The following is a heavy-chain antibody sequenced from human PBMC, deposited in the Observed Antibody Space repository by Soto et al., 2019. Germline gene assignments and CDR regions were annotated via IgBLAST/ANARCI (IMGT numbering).Heavy chain of an antibody. CDR3: ASHSNYYDSSGYYPLFDY. Sequence: GESLKISCKGSGYSFTIYWIGWVRQMPGKGLEWTGIIYPGDSDTRYSPSFQGQVTISADKSISTAYLQWSSLKASDTAMYYCASHSNYYDSSGYYPLFDYWGQGTLVTVSS. D-gene: IGHD3-22*01. CDR1: GYSFTIYW. CDR2: IYPGDSDT. V-gene: IGHV5-51*01. J-gene: IGHJ4*02.